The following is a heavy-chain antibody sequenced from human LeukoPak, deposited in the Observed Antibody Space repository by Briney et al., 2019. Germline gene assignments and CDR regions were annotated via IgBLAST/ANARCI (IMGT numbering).Heavy chain of an antibody. D-gene: IGHD3-10*01. V-gene: IGHV3-23*01. CDR1: GFTFSSYV. CDR3: AKDMSDLRGVPYHYFDY. CDR2: ISGSGGTT. Sequence: PGGSLRLSCAASGFTFSSYVMSWVRQAPGKGLEWVSTISGSGGTTYYADSVKGRFTISRDNSKNTLYLQMNSLRAEDTAVYYCAKDMSDLRGVPYHYFDYWGQGTLVTVSS. J-gene: IGHJ4*02.